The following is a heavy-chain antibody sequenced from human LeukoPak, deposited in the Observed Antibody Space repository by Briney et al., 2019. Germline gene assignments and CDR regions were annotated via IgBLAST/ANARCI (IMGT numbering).Heavy chain of an antibody. D-gene: IGHD6-6*01. CDR1: GYTFTSYY. CDR3: ARAPPRTIAARPGVDYMDV. V-gene: IGHV1-46*01. CDR2: INPSGGST. J-gene: IGHJ6*03. Sequence: ASVKVSCKASGYTFTSYYMHWVRQAPGQGLEWLGIINPSGGSTSYAQKFQGRGTMTRDMSPSTVYMELSSLRSEDTAVYYCARAPPRTIAARPGVDYMDVWGKGTTVTVSS.